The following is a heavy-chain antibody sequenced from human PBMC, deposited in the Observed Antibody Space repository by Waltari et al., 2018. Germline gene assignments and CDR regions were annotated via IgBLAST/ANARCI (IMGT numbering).Heavy chain of an antibody. CDR2: IAYDGTND. J-gene: IGHJ4*01. Sequence: QVALVQSGGGAAQPGKSLRLPCAASGSTFSVYLMHWVRQSPGKGLELLGVIAYDGTNDFYADSVKGRFRISRDNSKNTLYLEMNNLRPEDTALYFCARDIKSKGFDYWGQGALVTVSS. CDR1: GSTFSVYL. CDR3: ARDIKSKGFDY. V-gene: IGHV3-30*12.